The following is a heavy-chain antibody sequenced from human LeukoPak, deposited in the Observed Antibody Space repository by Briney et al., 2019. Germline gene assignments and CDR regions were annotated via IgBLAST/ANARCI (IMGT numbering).Heavy chain of an antibody. CDR2: IIPIFGTA. CDR3: ARASYYDSSGYYYTYFDY. V-gene: IGHV1-69*06. Sequence: GASVKVSCKASGGTFSSYAISWVRQAPGQGLEWMGGIIPIFGTANYAQKFQGRVTITADKSTSTAYMELSSLRSEDTAVYYCARASYYDSSGYYYTYFDYWGQGTLVTVSS. J-gene: IGHJ4*02. D-gene: IGHD3-22*01. CDR1: GGTFSSYA.